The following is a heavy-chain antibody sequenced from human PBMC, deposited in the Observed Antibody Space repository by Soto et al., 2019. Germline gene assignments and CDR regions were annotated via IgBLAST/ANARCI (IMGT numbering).Heavy chain of an antibody. CDR1: GYTLTELS. CDR2: FDPEDGET. J-gene: IGHJ6*02. D-gene: IGHD4-17*01. CDR3: ATDGATVVKSYYYYGMDV. Sequence: ASVKASCKVSGYTLTELSMHWVRQAPGKGLEWMGGFDPEDGETIYAQKFQGRVTMTEDTSTDTAYMELSSLRSEDTAVYYCATDGATVVKSYYYYGMDVWGQGTTVTVSS. V-gene: IGHV1-24*01.